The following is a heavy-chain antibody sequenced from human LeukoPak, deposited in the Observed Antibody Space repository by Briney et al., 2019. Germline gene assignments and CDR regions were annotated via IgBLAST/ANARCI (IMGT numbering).Heavy chain of an antibody. V-gene: IGHV4-59*01. Sequence: SETLSLTCTVSGGSISSYYWSWIRQPPGKGLEWIGYIYYSGSTNYNPSLKSRVTISVDTSKNQFSLKLSSVTAADTAVYYCAREISSGYHFDYWGQGALVTVSS. D-gene: IGHD3-22*01. J-gene: IGHJ4*02. CDR1: GGSISSYY. CDR2: IYYSGST. CDR3: AREISSGYHFDY.